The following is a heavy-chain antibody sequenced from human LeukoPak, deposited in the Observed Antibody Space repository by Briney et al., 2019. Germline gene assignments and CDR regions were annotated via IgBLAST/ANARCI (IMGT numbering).Heavy chain of an antibody. Sequence: GGSLRLSCAASGFTFSSYGMHWVRQAPGKGLEWVAVISYDGSNKYYADSVKGRFTISRDNSKNTLYLQMSSLRAEDTAVYYCAKDWGFRGGMGWYFDLWGRGTLVTVSS. CDR3: AKDWGFRGGMGWYFDL. V-gene: IGHV3-30*18. CDR2: ISYDGSNK. D-gene: IGHD3-16*01. J-gene: IGHJ2*01. CDR1: GFTFSSYG.